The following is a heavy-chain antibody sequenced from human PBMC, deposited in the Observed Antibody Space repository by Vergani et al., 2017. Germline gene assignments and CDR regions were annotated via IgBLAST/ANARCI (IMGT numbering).Heavy chain of an antibody. CDR1: GGSFSGYY. CDR2: INHSGST. D-gene: IGHD5-24*01. V-gene: IGHV4-34*01. Sequence: QVQLQQWGAGLLKPSETLSLTCAVYGGSFSGYYWSWIRQPPGKGLEWIGEINHSGSTNYNPSLKSRVTISVDTSKNQFSLKLSSVTAADTAVYYCARVPRWLQLRYFDYWSQGSLLTVS. J-gene: IGHJ4*02. CDR3: ARVPRWLQLRYFDY.